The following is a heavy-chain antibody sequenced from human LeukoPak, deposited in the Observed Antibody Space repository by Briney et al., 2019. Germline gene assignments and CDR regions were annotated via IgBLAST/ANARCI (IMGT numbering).Heavy chain of an antibody. CDR1: GGSISGYY. CDR2: IYYSGST. CDR3: ARPSPVATMANDAFDI. D-gene: IGHD5-12*01. V-gene: IGHV4-59*08. Sequence: SETPSLTCTVSGGSISGYYWSWIRQPPGKGLEWIGSIYYSGSTNYNPSLKSRVTISVDTSKNQFSLKLSSVTAADTAVFYCARPSPVATMANDAFDIWGQGTMVTVSS. J-gene: IGHJ3*02.